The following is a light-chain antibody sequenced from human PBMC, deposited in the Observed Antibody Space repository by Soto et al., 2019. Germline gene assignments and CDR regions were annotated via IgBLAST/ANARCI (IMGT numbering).Light chain of an antibody. Sequence: QSVLTQPASVSGSPGQSITIPCTGSSSDVGGYKYVSWYQQHPGKAPKLMIYEVNNRPSGVSNRFSGSKSDDTASLTISGLQAEDEADYYCGSCTSSGTLWVFGGGTKLTVL. CDR1: SSDVGGYKY. CDR3: GSCTSSGTLWV. V-gene: IGLV2-14*01. J-gene: IGLJ3*02. CDR2: EVN.